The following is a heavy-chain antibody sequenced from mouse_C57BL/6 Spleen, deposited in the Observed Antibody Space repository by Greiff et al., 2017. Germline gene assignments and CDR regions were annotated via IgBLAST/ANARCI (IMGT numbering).Heavy chain of an antibody. CDR3: ARNYDYEGAWFAY. CDR1: GYAFTNYL. CDR2: INPGSGGT. J-gene: IGHJ3*01. V-gene: IGHV1-54*01. Sequence: VKLQESGAELVRPGTSVKVSCKASGYAFTNYLIEWVKQRPGQGLEWIGVINPGSGGTNYNEKFKGKATLTADKSSSTAYMQLSSLTSEDSAVYFGARNYDYEGAWFAYWGQGTLVTVSA. D-gene: IGHD2-4*01.